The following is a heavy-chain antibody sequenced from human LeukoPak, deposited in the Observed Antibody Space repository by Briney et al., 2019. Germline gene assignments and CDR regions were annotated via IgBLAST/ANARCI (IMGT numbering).Heavy chain of an antibody. CDR2: IIPILGIA. V-gene: IGHV1-69*04. CDR1: GGTFSSYA. Sequence: GASVKVPCKASGGTFSSYAISWVRQAPGQGLEWMGRIIPILGIANYAQKFQGRVTITADKSTSTAYMEPSSLRSEDTAVYYCAREFYFDWLPRLDYWGQGTLVTVSS. D-gene: IGHD3-9*01. J-gene: IGHJ4*02. CDR3: AREFYFDWLPRLDY.